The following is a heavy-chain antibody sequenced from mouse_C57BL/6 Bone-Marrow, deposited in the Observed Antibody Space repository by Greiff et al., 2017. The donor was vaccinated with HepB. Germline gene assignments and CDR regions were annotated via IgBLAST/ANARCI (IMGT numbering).Heavy chain of an antibody. Sequence: EVQLMESGGGLVQPGESLKLSCESNEYEFPSHDMSWVRKTPEKRLELVAAINSDGGSTYYPDTMERRFIISRDNTKKTLYLQMSSLRSEDTALYYCARRRIFTIVTIFFAYWGQGTLVTVSA. CDR2: INSDGGST. V-gene: IGHV5-2*01. CDR1: EYEFPSHD. D-gene: IGHD2-5*01. CDR3: ARRRIFTIVTIFFAY. J-gene: IGHJ3*01.